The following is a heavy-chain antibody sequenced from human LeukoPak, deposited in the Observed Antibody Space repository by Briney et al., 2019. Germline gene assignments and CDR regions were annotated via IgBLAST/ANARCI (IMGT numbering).Heavy chain of an antibody. CDR2: INHSGST. J-gene: IGHJ4*02. V-gene: IGHV4-34*01. CDR1: GGSFSGYY. D-gene: IGHD3-22*01. CDR3: AAERRYYYDSSGYHPLYFDY. Sequence: SSETLSLTCAVYGGSFSGYYWSWIRQPPGKGLEWTGEINHSGSTNYNPSLKSRVTISVDTSKNQFSLKLSSVPAADTAVYYCAAERRYYYDSSGYHPLYFDYWGRGTLVTVSS.